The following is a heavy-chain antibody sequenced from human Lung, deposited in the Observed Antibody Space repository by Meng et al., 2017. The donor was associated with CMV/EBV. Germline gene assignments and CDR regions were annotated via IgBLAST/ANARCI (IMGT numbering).Heavy chain of an antibody. J-gene: IGHJ3*02. V-gene: IGHV5-51*01. D-gene: IGHD2-21*01. Sequence: XVSXKGSGYSFASYWIAWVRQMPGKGLEWMGIIYPGDSDTRYSPSFQGQDTISADQSISTAYLQWSSLMASDTAMYYCARRDRAYCGGNCYREAFDIWGQGXMVTVSS. CDR3: ARRDRAYCGGNCYREAFDI. CDR1: GYSFASYW. CDR2: IYPGDSDT.